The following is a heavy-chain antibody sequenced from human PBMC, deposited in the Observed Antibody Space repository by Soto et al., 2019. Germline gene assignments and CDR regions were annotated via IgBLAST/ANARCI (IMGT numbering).Heavy chain of an antibody. Sequence: SETLSLTCTVSGGSVSSNSYSWGWIRQSPWKGLEWIGTIYSSENTYYNPSLLSRVTISVDTSKNEFSVRLSSVTAADTAVYYCARLNGYCISTNCHGYYGMDVWGQGTTVTVSS. CDR2: IYSSENT. J-gene: IGHJ6*02. D-gene: IGHD2-2*03. V-gene: IGHV4-39*01. CDR1: GGSVSSNSYS. CDR3: ARLNGYCISTNCHGYYGMDV.